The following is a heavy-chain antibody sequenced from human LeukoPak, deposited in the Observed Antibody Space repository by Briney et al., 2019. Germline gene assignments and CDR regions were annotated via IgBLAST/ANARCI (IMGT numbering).Heavy chain of an antibody. CDR1: GFTFSSYA. CDR2: ISGSGGST. Sequence: GGSLRLSCAASGFTFSSYAMSWVRQAPGKGLEWVSAISGSGGSTYYADSVKGRFTISRDNSKNTLYLQMNSLRAEDTAVYYCAKWVGRGYSYGLGDGRRNWYFDLWGRGTLVTVSS. V-gene: IGHV3-23*01. D-gene: IGHD5-18*01. J-gene: IGHJ2*01. CDR3: AKWVGRGYSYGLGDGRRNWYFDL.